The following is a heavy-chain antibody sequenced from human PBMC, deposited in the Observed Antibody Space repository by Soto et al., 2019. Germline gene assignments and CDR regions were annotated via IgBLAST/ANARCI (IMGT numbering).Heavy chain of an antibody. CDR1: GFTFSSFG. V-gene: IGHV3-23*01. Sequence: GGSLRLSCTASGFTFSSFGMAWVRQAPGKGLEWVSAISGSGDSSYYADSVKDRFTISRDNPTNTLYLQMNNLRAEDTAVYYCAKVGIGMFSHKHHFDHWGQGTQVTVSS. CDR2: ISGSGDSS. D-gene: IGHD2-2*03. J-gene: IGHJ4*02. CDR3: AKVGIGMFSHKHHFDH.